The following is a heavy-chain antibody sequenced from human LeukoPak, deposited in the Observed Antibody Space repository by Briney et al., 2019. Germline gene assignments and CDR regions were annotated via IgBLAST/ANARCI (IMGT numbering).Heavy chain of an antibody. V-gene: IGHV3-48*01. D-gene: IGHD3-22*01. CDR2: ISSSSSTI. CDR3: ANADSSGYYLTSYAFDI. CDR1: GFTFSSYS. Sequence: PGGSLRLSCAASGFTFSSYSMNWVRQAPGKGLEWVSYISSSSSTIYYADSVKGRFTISRDNAKNSLYLQMNSLRAEDTAVYYCANADSSGYYLTSYAFDIWGQGTMVTVSS. J-gene: IGHJ3*02.